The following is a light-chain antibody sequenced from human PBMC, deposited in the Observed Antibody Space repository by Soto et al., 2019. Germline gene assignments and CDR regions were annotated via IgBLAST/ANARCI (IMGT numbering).Light chain of an antibody. CDR3: QQYYGSPPWT. J-gene: IGKJ1*01. V-gene: IGKV3-20*01. CDR1: QSVSSTS. Sequence: EIVLTQSPGTLSFSPGERATLSCRASQSVSSTSLAWYQQKAGQAPRLLIYGASNRATGIPDRFSGSGSGTDFTRTISRLEPEDFSVYYCQQYYGSPPWTVGLGTKVEFK. CDR2: GAS.